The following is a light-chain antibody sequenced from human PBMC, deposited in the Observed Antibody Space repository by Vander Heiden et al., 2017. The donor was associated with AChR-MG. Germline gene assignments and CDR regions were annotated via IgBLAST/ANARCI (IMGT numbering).Light chain of an antibody. CDR1: QSIARY. V-gene: IGKV1-39*01. J-gene: IGKJ1*01. CDR2: AAY. CDR3: QQSDSTPQT. Sequence: DIQMTQSPSALSGSVGDRVTITCRASQSIARYFNWYQQKPGKAPKLLIYAAYNLQSGVPSRFSGSGSETDFTLTISSLQPEDFATYYCQQSDSTPQTFGQGTKVEI.